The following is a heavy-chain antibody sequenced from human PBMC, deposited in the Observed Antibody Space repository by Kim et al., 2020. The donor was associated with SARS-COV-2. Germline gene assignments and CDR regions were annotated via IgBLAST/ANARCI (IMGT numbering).Heavy chain of an antibody. D-gene: IGHD3-10*01. J-gene: IGHJ4*02. CDR3: ARDLLWGFDY. Sequence: YYADSVKGRFTNSRDKAKNLLYLQMNSLRDEDTAVYYCARDLLWGFDYWGQGTLVTVSS. V-gene: IGHV3-11*04.